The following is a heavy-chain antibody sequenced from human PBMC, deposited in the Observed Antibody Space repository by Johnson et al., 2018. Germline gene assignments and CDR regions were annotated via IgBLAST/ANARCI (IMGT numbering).Heavy chain of an antibody. J-gene: IGHJ1*01. V-gene: IGHV3-21*01. Sequence: VQLQESGGDLVQPGGSLRLSCAASGFTFSDYWMHWVRQAPGKGLEWVSSISSSSSYIYYADSVKGRFTISRDNAKNSLYLQMNSLRAEDTAVYYCARSQAVQHWGQGTLVTVSS. CDR3: ARSQAVQH. CDR1: GFTFSDYW. CDR2: ISSSSSYI.